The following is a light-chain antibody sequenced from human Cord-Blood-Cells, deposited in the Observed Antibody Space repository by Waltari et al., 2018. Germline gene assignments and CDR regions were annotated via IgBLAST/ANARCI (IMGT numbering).Light chain of an antibody. CDR2: DVS. V-gene: IGLV2-14*01. CDR1: SSDVGGYNY. J-gene: IGLJ2*01. Sequence: QSALTQPASVSGSPGQSIPLSCTGTSSDVGGYNYVSWYQQHPGKAPKLMIDDVSNRPSGVSNRFSGSKSGNTASLTISGLQAEDEADYYCSSYTSSSTLVFGGGTKLTVL. CDR3: SSYTSSSTLV.